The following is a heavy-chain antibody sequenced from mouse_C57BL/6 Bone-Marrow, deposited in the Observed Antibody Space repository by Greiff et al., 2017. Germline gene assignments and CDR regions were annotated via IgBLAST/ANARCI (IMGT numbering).Heavy chain of an antibody. Sequence: EVKLVESGGGLVKPGGSLKLSCAASGFTFSSYAMSWVRQTPEKRLEWVATISDGGSYTSYPDNVKGRFTISRYNAKNNLNLKMSHLKTEDTAMYYCARGGHYYGSSYPYYAMDYWGQGTSVTVSS. CDR2: ISDGGSYT. J-gene: IGHJ4*01. CDR1: GFTFSSYA. D-gene: IGHD1-1*01. V-gene: IGHV5-4*03. CDR3: ARGGHYYGSSYPYYAMDY.